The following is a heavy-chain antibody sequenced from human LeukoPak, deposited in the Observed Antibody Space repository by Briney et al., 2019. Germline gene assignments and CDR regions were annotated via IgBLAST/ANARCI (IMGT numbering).Heavy chain of an antibody. D-gene: IGHD3-22*01. V-gene: IGHV4-38-2*02. J-gene: IGHJ5*02. CDR1: GYSISSNYY. CDR3: AGEDYYYDSSGYRGSNWFDP. CDR2: IYHSGST. Sequence: SETLSLTCTVSGYSISSNYYWGWIRQPPGKGLGWIGSIYHSGSTYYNPSLRSRVTILVDTSKNQFSLKLSSVTAADTAVYYCAGEDYYYDSSGYRGSNWFDPWGQGTLVTVSS.